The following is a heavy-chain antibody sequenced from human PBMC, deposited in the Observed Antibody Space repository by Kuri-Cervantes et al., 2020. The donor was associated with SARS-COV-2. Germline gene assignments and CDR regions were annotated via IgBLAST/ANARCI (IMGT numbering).Heavy chain of an antibody. CDR3: ARIPFGYYMHYYYYYMDV. V-gene: IGHV3-48*02. D-gene: IGHD3-3*01. CDR2: ISSSSSTI. J-gene: IGHJ6*03. Sequence: GGSLRLSCAASGLTFSSYSMNWVRQTPGKGLEWVSYISSSSSTIYYADSVKGRFTISRDNAKNSLYLQMNSLRDEDTAVYYCARIPFGYYMHYYYYYMDVWGKGTTVTVSS. CDR1: GLTFSSYS.